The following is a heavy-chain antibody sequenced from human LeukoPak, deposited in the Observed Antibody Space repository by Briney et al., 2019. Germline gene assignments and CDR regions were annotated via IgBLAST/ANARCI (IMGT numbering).Heavy chain of an antibody. D-gene: IGHD6-25*01. CDR2: IGTNGGST. CDR3: VKGPTEEAPAGYLPFDY. CDR1: GFTSSIFA. V-gene: IGHV3-64D*09. J-gene: IGHJ4*02. Sequence: PGGSLGLSCSAPGFTSSIFAMHWVRQAPGKGLEHVSPIGTNGGSTYYPDSVKGRFSISRDNSKNTLYLQMHSLGPEDTAVYYCVKGPTEEAPAGYLPFDYWGQGTLVTVSS.